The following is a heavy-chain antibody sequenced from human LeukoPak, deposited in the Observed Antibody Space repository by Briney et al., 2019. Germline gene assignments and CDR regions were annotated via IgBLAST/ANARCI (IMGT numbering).Heavy chain of an antibody. D-gene: IGHD3-22*01. J-gene: IGHJ5*02. CDR3: ARDRPWGWLLLSDWFDP. Sequence: PSETLSLTCAVYGGSFSGYYWSWIRQPPGKGLEWIGEIKHSGSTNYHPSLKSRVTISVDTSKNQFSLNLSSVTAADTAVYYCARDRPWGWLLLSDWFDPWGQGTLVTVSS. CDR1: GGSFSGYY. CDR2: IKHSGST. V-gene: IGHV4-34*01.